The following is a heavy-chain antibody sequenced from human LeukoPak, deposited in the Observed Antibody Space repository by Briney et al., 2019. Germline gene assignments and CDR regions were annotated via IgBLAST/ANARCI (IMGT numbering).Heavy chain of an antibody. D-gene: IGHD4-17*01. CDR1: GYTLTELS. V-gene: IGHV1-24*01. Sequence: ASVKVSCKVSGYTLTELSMHWVRQAPGKGLEWMGGFDPEDGETIYAQKFQGRVTMTEDTSTDTAYMELSSLRSEDTAVYYCATGDPTVTTFDYWGQGTLVTVSS. J-gene: IGHJ4*02. CDR2: FDPEDGET. CDR3: ATGDPTVTTFDY.